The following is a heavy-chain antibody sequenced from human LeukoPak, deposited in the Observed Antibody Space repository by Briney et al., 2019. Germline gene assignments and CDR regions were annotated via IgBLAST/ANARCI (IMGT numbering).Heavy chain of an antibody. V-gene: IGHV4-34*01. J-gene: IGHJ4*02. CDR2: INHSGST. CDR1: GGSFSGYY. D-gene: IGHD1-26*01. CDR3: AREMAMGVGALYFDY. Sequence: SETLSLTCAVYGGSFSGYYWSWIRQPPGKGLEWIGEINHSGSTNYNPSLKSRVTMSVDTSKNQFSLKLSSVTAADTAVYYCAREMAMGVGALYFDYWGQGTLVTVSS.